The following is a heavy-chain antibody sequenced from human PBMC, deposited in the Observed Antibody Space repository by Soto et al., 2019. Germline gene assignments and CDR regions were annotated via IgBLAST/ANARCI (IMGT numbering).Heavy chain of an antibody. CDR2: IRGDGDTT. CDR1: GFIFSNYG. Sequence: EAQLFESGGGLVQPGGSLRLSCAASGFIFSNYGMSWVRQAPGKGLEWVSLIRGDGDTTYYADSVKGRFTIPRDNSKSILSLQMTSLTAEDTAVYYWAPPTYYDISIWGQGTLVIVSS. D-gene: IGHD3-9*01. V-gene: IGHV3-23*01. J-gene: IGHJ4*02. CDR3: APPTYYDISI.